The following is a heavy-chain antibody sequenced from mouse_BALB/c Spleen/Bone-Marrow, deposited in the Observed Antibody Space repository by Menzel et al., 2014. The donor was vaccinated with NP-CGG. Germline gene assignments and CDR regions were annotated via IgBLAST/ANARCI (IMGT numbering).Heavy chain of an antibody. CDR2: IWAGGST. CDR1: GFSLXSYG. D-gene: IGHD2-3*01. V-gene: IGHV2-9*02. J-gene: IGHJ2*01. CDR3: ARDRGYYKDVGDY. Sequence: VKLVESGPGLVAPSQSLSITCTVSGFSLXSYGVHWVRQPPGKGLEWLGVIWAGGSTNYNSALMSRLSISKDNSESQVFLKMNSLQTDDTAIYYCARDRGYYKDVGDYWGQGTTLTVSS.